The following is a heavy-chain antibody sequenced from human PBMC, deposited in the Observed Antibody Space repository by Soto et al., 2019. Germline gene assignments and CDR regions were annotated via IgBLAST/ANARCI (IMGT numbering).Heavy chain of an antibody. D-gene: IGHD3-10*01. J-gene: IGHJ4*02. V-gene: IGHV3-33*01. CDR1: GFSFSSYG. CDR3: ARGFGSGSRHYFDY. Sequence: QVQLVESGGGVVQPGRSLRLSCAASGFSFSSYGMHWVRQAPGKGLEWVAVIWYDGSNKYYADSVKGRFTISRDNSKNTLSLQMNSLRAEDTAVYYCARGFGSGSRHYFDYWGQGTLVTVSS. CDR2: IWYDGSNK.